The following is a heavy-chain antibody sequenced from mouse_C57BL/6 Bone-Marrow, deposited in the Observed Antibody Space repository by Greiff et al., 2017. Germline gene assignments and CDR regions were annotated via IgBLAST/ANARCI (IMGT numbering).Heavy chain of an antibody. CDR1: GFNIKDDY. J-gene: IGHJ2*01. CDR3: TTYYYGSSYDFDY. V-gene: IGHV14-4*01. Sequence: VQLQQSGAELVRPGASVKLSCTASGFNIKDDYMHWVKQRPEQGLEWIGWIDPENGDTEYASKFQGQATITADTSSNTAYLQLSSLTSEDTAVYYCTTYYYGSSYDFDYWGQGTTLTVSS. CDR2: IDPENGDT. D-gene: IGHD1-1*01.